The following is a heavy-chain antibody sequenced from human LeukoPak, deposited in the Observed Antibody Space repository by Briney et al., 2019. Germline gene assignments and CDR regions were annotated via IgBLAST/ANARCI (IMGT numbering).Heavy chain of an antibody. J-gene: IGHJ5*02. D-gene: IGHD6-13*01. V-gene: IGHV3-48*03. Sequence: GGSLRLSCAASGLTFSSYEMSWVRQAPGKGLEWVSYISSSGGTIFYSDSVKGRFTISRDNAKNSLHLQMNSLRAEDTAVYYCAKDVGGDSSSWYHWFDPWGQGTLVTVSS. CDR3: AKDVGGDSSSWYHWFDP. CDR1: GLTFSSYE. CDR2: ISSSGGTI.